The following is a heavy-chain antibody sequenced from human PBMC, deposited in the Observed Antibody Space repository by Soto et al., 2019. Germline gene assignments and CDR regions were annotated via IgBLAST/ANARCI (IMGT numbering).Heavy chain of an antibody. Sequence: GRARRLSWAASGGTFSSCGMNGFRQAPGKGLEWVSSISSSSSYIYYADSVKGRFTISRDDAKNSLYLQMNRLRAEDTAVYYCARDRGLLCFGESVPAGGALDIWSQGTLDPVS. J-gene: IGHJ3*02. CDR2: ISSSSSYI. D-gene: IGHD3-10*01. CDR3: ARDRGLLCFGESVPAGGALDI. V-gene: IGHV3-21*01. CDR1: GGTFSSCG.